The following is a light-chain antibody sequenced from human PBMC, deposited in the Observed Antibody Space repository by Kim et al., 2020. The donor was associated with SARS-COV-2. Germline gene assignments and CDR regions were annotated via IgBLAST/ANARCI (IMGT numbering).Light chain of an antibody. CDR1: QDLINH. V-gene: IGKV1-33*01. CDR3: QQYENLPIT. CDR2: DAA. Sequence: ASRGDTVTITCHASQDLINHLNWFQQKPGNAPHLLIYDAANLETGVPTRFSGSGSGTDFTFTITSLQPEDFATYFCQQYENLPITFGQGTRLEIK. J-gene: IGKJ5*01.